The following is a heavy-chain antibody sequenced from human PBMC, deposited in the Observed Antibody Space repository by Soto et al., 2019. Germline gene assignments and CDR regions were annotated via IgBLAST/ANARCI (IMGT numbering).Heavy chain of an antibody. V-gene: IGHV1-46*01. D-gene: IGHD3-22*01. CDR3: VGGTPSSMKEVVYNF. J-gene: IGHJ4*02. Sequence: QVQLVQSGAEVKKPGASVKVSCKASGYTFTSSYMHWVRQAHRQGLEWMGIINPRGGSTSYAQKCLGRVTMTRDTSTSTGYMELCSLRSKDTAVYYCVGGTPSSMKEVVYNFWGQGALVTVS. CDR1: GYTFTSSY. CDR2: INPRGGST.